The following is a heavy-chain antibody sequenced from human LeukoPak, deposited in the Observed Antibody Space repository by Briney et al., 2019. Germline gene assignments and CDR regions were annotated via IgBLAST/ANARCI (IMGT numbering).Heavy chain of an antibody. Sequence: GGSLRLSCAASGFTFSSYAMHWVRQAPGKGLEWVAVIWYDGSNKYYADSVKGRFTISRDNSKNTLYLQMNSLRAEDTAVYYCARAHYYDSSGYRTGSWDYWGQGTLVTVSS. CDR2: IWYDGSNK. V-gene: IGHV3-33*08. CDR1: GFTFSSYA. J-gene: IGHJ4*02. CDR3: ARAHYYDSSGYRTGSWDY. D-gene: IGHD3-22*01.